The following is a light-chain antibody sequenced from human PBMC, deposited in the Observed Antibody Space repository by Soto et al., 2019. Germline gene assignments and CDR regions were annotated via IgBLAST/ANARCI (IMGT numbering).Light chain of an antibody. CDR1: QGISSW. Sequence: DIQMTQCPSSVSASVGDRVTITCRASQGISSWLAWYQQKPGKAPNLLIYTASNLQSGVPSRFSGSGSGTHFTLTISSLQPEDFGTYYCLQHNSYPWTFGQGTKVDIK. V-gene: IGKV1-12*01. CDR3: LQHNSYPWT. CDR2: TAS. J-gene: IGKJ1*01.